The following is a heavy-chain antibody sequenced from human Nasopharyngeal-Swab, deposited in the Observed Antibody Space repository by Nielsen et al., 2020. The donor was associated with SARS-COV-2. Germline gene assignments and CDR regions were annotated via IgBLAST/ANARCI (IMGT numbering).Heavy chain of an antibody. CDR3: ARDRISSSYDY. J-gene: IGHJ4*02. D-gene: IGHD6-6*01. V-gene: IGHV1-18*01. Sequence: ASVKVSCKASGYTFTTHAISWVRQAPGQGLEWMGWISAYTGNTNYAQKLQGKVTMTTDTSTSTAYMELRSLRSDGTAVYYCARDRISSSYDYWGQGTLVTVSS. CDR2: ISAYTGNT. CDR1: GYTFTTHA.